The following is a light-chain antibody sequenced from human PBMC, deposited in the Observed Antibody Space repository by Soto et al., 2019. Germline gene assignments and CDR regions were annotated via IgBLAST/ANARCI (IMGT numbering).Light chain of an antibody. CDR3: QQYNGYSRT. Sequence: DIQMTQSPSTLSASVGDRFTITCRASQGISSWLAWYQQKPGKAPYLLISDVSSLERGVPSRFSGSGSGTEFTLTISSMQPDDFATFYCQQYNGYSRTFGQGTKVDI. CDR2: DVS. CDR1: QGISSW. J-gene: IGKJ1*01. V-gene: IGKV1-5*01.